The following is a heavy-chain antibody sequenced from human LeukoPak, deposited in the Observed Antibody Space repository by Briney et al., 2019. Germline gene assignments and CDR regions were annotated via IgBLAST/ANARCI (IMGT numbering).Heavy chain of an antibody. CDR3: ARGRLSAFYFDY. CDR2: VYYTGST. D-gene: IGHD3-16*02. CDR1: GGSVSSYY. V-gene: IGHV4-59*08. Sequence: PSETLSLTCSVSGGSVSSYYWSWIRQPPGKGLEWIGYVYYTGSTNYNPSLKSRVTMFKDKSKNQFSLRLYSVTVADTAVFYCARGRLSAFYFDYWGQGTLVTVSS. J-gene: IGHJ4*02.